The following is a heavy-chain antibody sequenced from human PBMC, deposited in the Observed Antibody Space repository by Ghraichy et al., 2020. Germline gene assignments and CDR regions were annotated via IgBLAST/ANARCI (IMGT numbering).Heavy chain of an antibody. Sequence: GGSLRLSCAASGFTFGSYSMNWVRQAPGKGLEWVSSISSSSSDIYYADSVKGRFTISRDNAKNSLYLQMNSLRAEDTAVYYCARVGGGLAAGGQYVVYGGQGTLVTASS. J-gene: IGHJ4*02. D-gene: IGHD6-13*01. CDR2: ISSSSSDI. V-gene: IGHV3-21*01. CDR1: GFTFGSYS. CDR3: ARVGGGLAAGGQYVVY.